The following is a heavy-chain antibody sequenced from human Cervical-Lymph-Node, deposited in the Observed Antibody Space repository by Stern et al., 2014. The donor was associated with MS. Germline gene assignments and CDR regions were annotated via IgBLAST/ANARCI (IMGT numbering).Heavy chain of an antibody. CDR3: ARSSVTTPNAFDI. J-gene: IGHJ3*02. D-gene: IGHD4-17*01. CDR1: GGSISSGGYS. CDR2: TYHSGST. V-gene: IGHV4-30-2*01. Sequence: QVQLQESGSGLVKPSQTLSLTCAVSGGSISSGGYSWSWLRQPPGKGLEWIGYTYHSGSTYYNPSLKSRIIISAERSKNQFSLKRSSVPAADTAVYYCARSSVTTPNAFDIWGQGTMVTVSS.